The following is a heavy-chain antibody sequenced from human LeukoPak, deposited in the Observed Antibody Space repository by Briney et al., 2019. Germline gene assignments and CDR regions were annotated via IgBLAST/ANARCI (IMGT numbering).Heavy chain of an antibody. V-gene: IGHV1-2*02. CDR1: GYTFTGYY. CDR2: INPNSGGT. J-gene: IGHJ4*02. CDR3: ARGGSGWYRYYFDY. D-gene: IGHD6-19*01. Sequence: GASVTVICKASGYTFTGYYMHWVRQAPGQGLEWMGWINPNSGGTNYAQKFQGRVTMTRDTSISTAYMELSRLRSDDTAVYYCARGGSGWYRYYFDYWGQGTLVTVSS.